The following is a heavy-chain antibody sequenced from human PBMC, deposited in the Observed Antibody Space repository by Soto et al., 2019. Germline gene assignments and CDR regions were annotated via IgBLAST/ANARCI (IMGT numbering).Heavy chain of an antibody. CDR1: GFTFSDSA. CDR2: IRSKPNTDAT. D-gene: IGHD2-15*01. Sequence: EVQLVESGGGLVQPGGSLKLSCAASGFTFSDSAMHWVRQASGKGLEWVGRIRSKPNTDATAYAASVQGRFTISRDDSTTTAYLQMNSLKTEDTAVYYCTRHVDCSGGICYSGYYYYMHVWGKGTTVTVSS. V-gene: IGHV3-73*01. CDR3: TRHVDCSGGICYSGYYYYMHV. J-gene: IGHJ6*03.